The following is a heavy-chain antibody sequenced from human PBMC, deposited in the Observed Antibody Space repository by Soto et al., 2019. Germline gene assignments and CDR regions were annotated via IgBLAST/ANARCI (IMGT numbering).Heavy chain of an antibody. V-gene: IGHV4-31*03. J-gene: IGHJ4*02. Sequence: QVQLLESGPGLVKPSQTLSLICNVSGASISSGGYYWSWIRQRPGGGLEWLGFIYYRGISHYNPSLKSRATISVDTSKSQFSLKLISVTAADTAVYYCARTEWIQLWFDYWGQGALVTVS. CDR1: GASISSGGYY. CDR3: ARTEWIQLWFDY. CDR2: IYYRGIS. D-gene: IGHD5-18*01.